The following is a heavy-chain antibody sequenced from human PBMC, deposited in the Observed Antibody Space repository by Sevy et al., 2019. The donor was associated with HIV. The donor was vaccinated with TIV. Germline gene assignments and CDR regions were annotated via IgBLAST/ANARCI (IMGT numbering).Heavy chain of an antibody. V-gene: IGHV3-7*01. CDR2: LKEDGSER. J-gene: IGHJ4*02. CDR1: GFTFSSYW. Sequence: GGSLRLSCAASGFTFSSYWMSWVRQAPGKGLEWVASLKEDGSERNYVDSVKGRFTISRDNAKNSLYLQMNSLRAEDTAVYYCVREGVGGYSYSLDCWGQGTLVTVSS. CDR3: VREGVGGYSYSLDC. D-gene: IGHD5-18*01.